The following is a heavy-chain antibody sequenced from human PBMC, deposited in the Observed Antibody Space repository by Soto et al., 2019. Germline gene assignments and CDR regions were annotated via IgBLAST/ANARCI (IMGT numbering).Heavy chain of an antibody. CDR1: GGTFSSLA. J-gene: IGHJ4*02. CDR3: ARSPGVFDY. D-gene: IGHD3-10*01. Sequence: QVQLVQSVAEVKKPGSSVKVSCKASGGTFSSLAISWVRQAPGQGLEWMGGLVPVFGTANYAQKFQDRVTITADKSTSTSYMELSSLRSEDTAVYYCARSPGVFDYWGQGNLVTVSS. CDR2: LVPVFGTA. V-gene: IGHV1-69*06.